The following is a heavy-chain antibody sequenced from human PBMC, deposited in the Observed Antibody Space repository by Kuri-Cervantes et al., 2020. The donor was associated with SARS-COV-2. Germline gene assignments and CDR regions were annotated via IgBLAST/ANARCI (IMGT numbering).Heavy chain of an antibody. CDR1: GFTFGSYA. Sequence: GESLKISCAASGFTFGSYAMHWVRQAPGKGLVWVSRINPDGSYTNNADSVKGRFTLSRDNAKNMLFLQMNSLRAEDTAVNYCVRDGDHWNFDYWGQGTLVTVSS. V-gene: IGHV3-74*01. CDR2: INPDGSYT. J-gene: IGHJ4*02. CDR3: VRDGDHWNFDY. D-gene: IGHD1-1*01.